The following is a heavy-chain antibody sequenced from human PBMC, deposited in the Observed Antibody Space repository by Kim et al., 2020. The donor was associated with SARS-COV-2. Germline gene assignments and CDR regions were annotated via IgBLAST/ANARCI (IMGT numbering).Heavy chain of an antibody. Sequence: GGSLRLSCAASGFTFSSYWMHWVRQAPGKGLVWVSRINSDGGTTSYADSVKGRFTISRDNGKSTLYLQMNTLRAEDTAVYYCASRRYTGTYYYFAYWGQGTLVTVSS. CDR3: ASRRYTGTYYYFAY. CDR2: INSDGGTT. CDR1: GFTFSSYW. J-gene: IGHJ4*02. D-gene: IGHD1-26*01. V-gene: IGHV3-74*01.